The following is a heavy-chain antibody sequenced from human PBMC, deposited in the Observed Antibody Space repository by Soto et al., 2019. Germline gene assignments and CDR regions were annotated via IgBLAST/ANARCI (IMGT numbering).Heavy chain of an antibody. CDR3: ARLGFDWLNYGMDV. J-gene: IGHJ6*02. D-gene: IGHD3-9*01. CDR1: GFTFTSSA. Sequence: SVKVSCKASGFTFTSSAMQWVRQARGQRLEWIGWIVVGSGNTNYAQKFRERVTITRDMSTSTAYMELSSLRSEDTAVYYCARLGFDWLNYGMDVWGQGTTVTVSS. CDR2: IVVGSGNT. V-gene: IGHV1-58*02.